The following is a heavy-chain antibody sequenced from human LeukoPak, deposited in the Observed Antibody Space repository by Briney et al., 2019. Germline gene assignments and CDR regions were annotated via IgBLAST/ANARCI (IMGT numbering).Heavy chain of an antibody. CDR2: IKQDGSEK. J-gene: IGHJ4*02. V-gene: IGHV3-7*03. CDR3: ARVARAFDY. Sequence: PGGSLRLSCAASGFTYSNYWMTWVRQDPGKGLEWVANIKQDGSEKYYVDSVKGRFTISRDNAKKSLYLQMNSLRAEDAATYYCARVARAFDYWGQGTLVTVSS. CDR1: GFTYSNYW.